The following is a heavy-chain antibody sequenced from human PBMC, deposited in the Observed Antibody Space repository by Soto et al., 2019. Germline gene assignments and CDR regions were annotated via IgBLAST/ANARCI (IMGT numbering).Heavy chain of an antibody. Sequence: LSLTCAVSGGSISSGGYSWSWIRQPPGKGLEWIGYIYHSGSTYYNPSLKSRVTISVDTSKNQFSLKLSSVTAADTAVYYCARGRRTTVNIDYWGQGTLVTVSS. CDR3: ARGRRTTVNIDY. V-gene: IGHV4-30-2*01. CDR2: IYHSGST. D-gene: IGHD4-17*01. CDR1: GGSISSGGYS. J-gene: IGHJ4*02.